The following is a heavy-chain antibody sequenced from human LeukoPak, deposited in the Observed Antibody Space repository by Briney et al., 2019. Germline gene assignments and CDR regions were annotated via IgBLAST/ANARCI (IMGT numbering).Heavy chain of an antibody. D-gene: IGHD3-22*01. V-gene: IGHV4-34*01. CDR3: ARDEQRRIATQYYYDRPFDY. Sequence: SETLSLTCAVYGGSFSGYYWSWIRQPPGKGLEWIGEINHSGSTNYNPSLKSRVTISVDTSKNQFSLKLSSVTAADTAVYYCARDEQRRIATQYYYDRPFDYWGQGTLVTVSS. CDR2: INHSGST. CDR1: GGSFSGYY. J-gene: IGHJ4*02.